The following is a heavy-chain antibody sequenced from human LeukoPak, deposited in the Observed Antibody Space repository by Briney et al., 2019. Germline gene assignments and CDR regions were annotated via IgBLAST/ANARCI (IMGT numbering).Heavy chain of an antibody. J-gene: IGHJ4*02. V-gene: IGHV3-23*01. CDR3: VKGSPSDY. CDR2: ISSTGGST. Sequence: PGGSLTLSCSASGFTFSSYAMTWVRQAPGKGLEWVSVISSTGGSTYYADSVKGRFTISRDNSKNTLYLQMNSLRAEDTAVYYCVKGSPSDYWGQGTLVTVSS. CDR1: GFTFSSYA.